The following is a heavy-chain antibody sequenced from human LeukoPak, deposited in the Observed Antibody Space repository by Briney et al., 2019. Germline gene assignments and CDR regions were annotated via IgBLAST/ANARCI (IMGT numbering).Heavy chain of an antibody. CDR2: IYYSGST. CDR1: GGSISSYY. J-gene: IGHJ4*02. D-gene: IGHD6-19*01. Sequence: SETLSLTCTVSGGSISSYYWSWIRQPPGKGLEWIGHIYYSGSTNYNPSLKSRVTISLDTSKTQFSLKLDFMTAADTAIYYCARGRVAGGYYFDYWGQGTLVTVSS. CDR3: ARGRVAGGYYFDY. V-gene: IGHV4-59*01.